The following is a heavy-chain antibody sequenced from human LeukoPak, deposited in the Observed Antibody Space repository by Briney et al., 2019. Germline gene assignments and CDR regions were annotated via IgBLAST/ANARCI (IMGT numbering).Heavy chain of an antibody. CDR2: ISAYNGNT. D-gene: IGHD5-24*01. CDR3: ATLDDLDY. CDR1: GYTFTSYG. J-gene: IGHJ4*02. V-gene: IGHV1-18*01. Sequence: ASVKVSWKASGYTFTSYGLNWVRQAPGQGLEWMGWISAYNGNTDYAQSLQDRVTMTTDSSTSTAYMELSSLRIDDTAVYYCATLDDLDYWGQGTLVTVSS.